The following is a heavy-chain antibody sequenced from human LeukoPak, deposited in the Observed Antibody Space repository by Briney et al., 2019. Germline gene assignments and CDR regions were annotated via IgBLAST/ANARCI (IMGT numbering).Heavy chain of an antibody. CDR1: GFTFSAYD. CDR2: MGKTAGDT. V-gene: IGHV3-13*04. CDR3: TRGAAGFDY. Sequence: PGGSLRLSCAASGFTFSAYDMHWVRQATGKGLEWVSGMGKTAGDTYYSGSVQGRFTISRENAENSVYLEMNSLRAGDTAVYYCTRGAAGFDYWGQGTLVSASS. J-gene: IGHJ4*02. D-gene: IGHD6-13*01.